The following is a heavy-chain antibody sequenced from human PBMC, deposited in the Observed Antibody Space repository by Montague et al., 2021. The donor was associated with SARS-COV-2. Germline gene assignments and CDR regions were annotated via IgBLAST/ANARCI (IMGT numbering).Heavy chain of an antibody. Sequence: SDTLSLTCAVSGGSISSSNWWSWVRQPPGKGLEWIGEIYHSGSTNYNPSLKSRVTISVDKSKNQFSLKLSSVTAADTAVYYCAVTYYYGSGFDYWGQGTLVTVSS. CDR1: GGSISSSNW. J-gene: IGHJ4*02. CDR3: AVTYYYGSGFDY. CDR2: IYHSGST. V-gene: IGHV4-4*02. D-gene: IGHD3-10*01.